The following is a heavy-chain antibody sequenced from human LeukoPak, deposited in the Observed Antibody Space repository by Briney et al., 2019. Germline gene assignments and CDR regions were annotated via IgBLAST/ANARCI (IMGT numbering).Heavy chain of an antibody. V-gene: IGHV3-23*01. CDR2: ISGSGGST. J-gene: IGHJ4*02. CDR1: GFTFSSSG. Sequence: GGSLRLSCAASGFTFSSSGMSWVRQAPGKGLEWVSFISGSGGSTYYADSVKGRFTISRDNSKNTLYLQMNSLRAEDTAVYYCASWPVGWYGEDSWGQGTLVTVSS. CDR3: ASWPVGWYGEDS. D-gene: IGHD6-19*01.